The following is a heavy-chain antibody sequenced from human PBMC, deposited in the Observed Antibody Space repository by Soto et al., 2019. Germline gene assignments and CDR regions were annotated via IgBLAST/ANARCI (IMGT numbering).Heavy chain of an antibody. CDR1: GYTLTELS. D-gene: IGHD6-19*01. J-gene: IGHJ4*02. Sequence: GASVKVSCKVSGYTLTELSMHWVRQAPGKGLEWMGGFDPEDGETIYAQKFQGRVTMTEDTSTDTAYMELSSLRSEDTAVYYCATDRGSSGWSPFDYWGQGTLVTVSS. CDR3: ATDRGSSGWSPFDY. CDR2: FDPEDGET. V-gene: IGHV1-24*01.